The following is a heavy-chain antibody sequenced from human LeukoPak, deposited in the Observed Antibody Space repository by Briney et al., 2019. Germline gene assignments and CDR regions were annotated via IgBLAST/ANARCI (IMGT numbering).Heavy chain of an antibody. CDR2: ISSSSSYT. Sequence: GGSLRLSCAASGFTLIDYYVSWIRQAPGKGLEWVAYISSSSSYTNYADSVKGRFTITRDNAKNSVHLQMNSLRAEDTAVYYCARGTAPSADYWGQGTLVTVSS. J-gene: IGHJ4*02. CDR1: GFTLIDYY. D-gene: IGHD2-21*02. CDR3: ARGTAPSADY. V-gene: IGHV3-11*05.